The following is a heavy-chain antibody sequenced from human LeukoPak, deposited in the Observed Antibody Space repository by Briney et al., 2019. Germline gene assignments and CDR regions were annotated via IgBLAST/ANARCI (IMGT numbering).Heavy chain of an antibody. CDR1: GFTFSSYW. CDR3: AREDATKNYDY. J-gene: IGHJ4*02. CDR2: IKQDGSEK. V-gene: IGHV3-7*01. Sequence: GGSLRLSCAASGFTFSSYWMSWVRQAPGKGLEWVADIKQDGSEKYYVDSVKGRFTISRDNAKNSLYLQMNSLRAEDTAVYYCAREDATKNYDYWAQGPLVTVSS. D-gene: IGHD5-12*01.